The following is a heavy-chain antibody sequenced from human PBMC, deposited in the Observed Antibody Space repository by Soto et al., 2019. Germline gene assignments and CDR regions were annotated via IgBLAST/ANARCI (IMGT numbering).Heavy chain of an antibody. CDR3: ARADWYSEY. CDR1: GSSINNHY. Sequence: QVHLQESGPGLVKPSDTLSLTCTVSGSSINNHYWSWIRQPPGKGLEWIGYIYYTGSTNYNPSLKSRGTMSVDTSKNQFSLDLTSLTAADTAISYFARADWYSEYWGQGTLVPVSS. J-gene: IGHJ4*02. D-gene: IGHD3-9*01. CDR2: IYYTGST. V-gene: IGHV4-59*07.